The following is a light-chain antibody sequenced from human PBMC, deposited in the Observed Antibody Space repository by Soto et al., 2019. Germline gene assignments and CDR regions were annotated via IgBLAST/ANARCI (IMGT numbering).Light chain of an antibody. CDR3: ATWDDSLNDVV. J-gene: IGLJ2*01. CDR1: SSNIGSNT. Sequence: QSVLTQPPSASGTPGQRVTISCSGSSSNIGSNTVNWYQQLSGTAPKLLIYSNDQRHSGVPDRFSGSKSGTSASLAISGLQSEDEADYYCATWDDSLNDVVFGGGTKLTVL. V-gene: IGLV1-44*01. CDR2: SND.